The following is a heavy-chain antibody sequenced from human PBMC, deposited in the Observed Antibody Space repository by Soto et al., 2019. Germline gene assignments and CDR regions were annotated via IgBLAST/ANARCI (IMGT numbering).Heavy chain of an antibody. CDR3: ARADVLLWFGELFTFDY. CDR2: ISAGNGNT. CDR1: GYTFTGYA. V-gene: IGHV1-3*01. D-gene: IGHD3-10*01. J-gene: IGHJ4*02. Sequence: ASVKVSCNASGYTFTGYAMHWVRQAPGQRLEWMGWISAGNGNTKYSQKFQGRVTITRDTSASTAYMELSSLRSEDTAVYYCARADVLLWFGELFTFDYWGQGTLVTVSS.